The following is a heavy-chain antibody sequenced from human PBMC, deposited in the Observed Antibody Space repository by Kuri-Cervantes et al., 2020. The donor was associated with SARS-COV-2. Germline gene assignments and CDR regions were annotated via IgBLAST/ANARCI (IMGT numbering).Heavy chain of an antibody. CDR1: GFTFSSYS. Sequence: GESLKISCAASGFTFSSYSMNWVRQAPGKGLEWVSYISSSSSTIYYADSVKGRFTISRDNAKNSLYLQMNSLRAEDTAVYYCAKDSPPTVVTPPSCSDYWGQGTLVTVSS. CDR3: AKDSPPTVVTPPSCSDY. CDR2: ISSSSSTI. D-gene: IGHD4-23*01. V-gene: IGHV3-48*01. J-gene: IGHJ4*02.